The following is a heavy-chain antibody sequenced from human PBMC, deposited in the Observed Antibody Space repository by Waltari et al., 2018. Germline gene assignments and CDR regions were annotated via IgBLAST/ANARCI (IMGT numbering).Heavy chain of an antibody. J-gene: IGHJ4*02. CDR3: ARGHSYLAAAGMRDY. V-gene: IGHV1-8*01. CDR2: MSPNSGNT. CDR1: GYTFTSYD. Sequence: QVQLVQSGAEVKKPGASVKVSCKASGYTFTSYDINGVRQATAHGLEWMGWMSPNSGNTGYAQKFQGRVTMTRNTSISTGYMELSSLRSEDTAVYYCARGHSYLAAAGMRDYWGQGTLVTVSS. D-gene: IGHD6-13*01.